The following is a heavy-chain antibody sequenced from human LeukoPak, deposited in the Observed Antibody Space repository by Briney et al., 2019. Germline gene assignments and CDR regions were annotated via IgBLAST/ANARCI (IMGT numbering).Heavy chain of an antibody. D-gene: IGHD5-12*01. CDR3: ASLRGYSGYGLPMGFDY. Sequence: PSETLSLTCAVSGGSISSSNWWSWVRQPPGKGLEWIGEIYHSGSTNYNPSLKSRVTISVDKSKNQFSLKLSSVTAADTAVYYCASLRGYSGYGLPMGFDYWGQGTLVTVSS. CDR1: GGSISSSNW. V-gene: IGHV4-4*02. J-gene: IGHJ4*02. CDR2: IYHSGST.